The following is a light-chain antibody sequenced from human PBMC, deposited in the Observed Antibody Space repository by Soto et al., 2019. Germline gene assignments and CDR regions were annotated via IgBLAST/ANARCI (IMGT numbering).Light chain of an antibody. J-gene: IGKJ4*01. V-gene: IGKV1-39*01. CDR3: QQSDRTPLT. Sequence: DIQLTQSPSSLSAAIGDRVTITCRASQSVSRYLNWYQHKPGNAPKLLIYSVFSLQSGVPSRFRGTGSETDFTRTISSLQPEDFATYYCQQSDRTPLTFGGGTRVEIK. CDR2: SVF. CDR1: QSVSRY.